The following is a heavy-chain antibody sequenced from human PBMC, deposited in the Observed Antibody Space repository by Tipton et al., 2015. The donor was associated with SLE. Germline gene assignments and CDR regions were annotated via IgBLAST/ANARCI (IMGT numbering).Heavy chain of an antibody. CDR2: ISWNSGGK. J-gene: IGHJ4*02. V-gene: IGHV3-9*01. CDR1: GFTFDDYA. CDR3: ARDLPKEVERRYFDY. Sequence: SLRLSCAASGFTFDDYAMHWVRQAPGKGLEGVSGISWNSGGKIYADSVKGRFTISRDNAKNSLYLQMNSLRAEDTAVYYCARDLPKEVERRYFDYWGQGTLVTVSS. D-gene: IGHD1-1*01.